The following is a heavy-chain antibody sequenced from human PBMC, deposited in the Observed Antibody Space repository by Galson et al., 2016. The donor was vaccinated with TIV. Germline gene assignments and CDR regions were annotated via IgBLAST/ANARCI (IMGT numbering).Heavy chain of an antibody. D-gene: IGHD2-15*01. V-gene: IGHV1-69*06. J-gene: IGHJ4*02. CDR1: GGTLTSYA. CDR3: VNIQKTNTYDS. CDR2: IIPLSHTP. Sequence: SVKVSCKASGGTLTSYAINWVRQAPGQGLEWMGGIIPLSHTPNYAQKYHDRITIVADKSTGTVHMELRRLTSEDTAVYYCVNIQKTNTYDSWGRGTLVTVSS.